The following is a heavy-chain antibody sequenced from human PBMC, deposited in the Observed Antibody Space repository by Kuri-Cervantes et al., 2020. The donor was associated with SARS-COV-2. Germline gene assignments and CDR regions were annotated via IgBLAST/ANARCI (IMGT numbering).Heavy chain of an antibody. CDR1: GGTFSSYA. D-gene: IGHD6-13*01. V-gene: IGHV1-24*01. Sequence: ASVKVSCKASGGTFSSYAISWVRQAPGQGLEWMGGFDPEDGETIYAQKFQGRVTMTEDTPTDTAYMELSSLRSEDTAVYYCARREIAAGHRWFDPWGQGTLVTVSS. CDR3: ARREIAAGHRWFDP. CDR2: FDPEDGET. J-gene: IGHJ5*02.